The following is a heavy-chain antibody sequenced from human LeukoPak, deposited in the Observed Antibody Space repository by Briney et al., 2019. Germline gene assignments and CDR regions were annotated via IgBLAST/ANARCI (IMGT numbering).Heavy chain of an antibody. V-gene: IGHV4-30-4*01. Sequence: KASQTLSLTCTVSGGSSSSGDYYWRWIRQPPGKGLEWIEYMYNSGSTYDNPSLKSRVTISVDTSKNQFSLKLSSVTAADTAVYYCAREYDYGDYPGYWGQGTLVTVSS. CDR1: GGSSSSGDYY. D-gene: IGHD4-17*01. CDR2: MYNSGST. CDR3: AREYDYGDYPGY. J-gene: IGHJ4*02.